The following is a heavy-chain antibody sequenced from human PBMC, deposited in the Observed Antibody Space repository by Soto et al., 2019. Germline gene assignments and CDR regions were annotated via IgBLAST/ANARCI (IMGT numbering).Heavy chain of an antibody. CDR2: ISYDGSNK. CDR1: GFTFSSYA. CDR3: ARGRLFMVAYLDY. D-gene: IGHD5-12*01. J-gene: IGHJ4*02. V-gene: IGHV3-30-3*01. Sequence: QVQLVESGGGVVQPGRSLRLSCAASGFTFSSYAMDWVRQAPGKGLEWVAVISYDGSNKYYADSVKGRFTISRDNSKNTLYRQMNSLRAEDTGVYYWARGRLFMVAYLDYWGQGTLVTVSS.